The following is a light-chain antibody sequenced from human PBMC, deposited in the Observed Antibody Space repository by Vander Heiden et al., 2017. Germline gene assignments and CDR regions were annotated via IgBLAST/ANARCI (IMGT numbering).Light chain of an antibody. Sequence: DIQMTQSPSTLSASVGDRVPTTCTASQSISSWFAWYQQKPGKAPKLLIYKASSLESGVPSRFSGSGSGTEFTLTISSLQPDDFATYYCQQYNSYSWTFGQGTKVEIK. CDR2: KAS. V-gene: IGKV1-5*03. CDR1: QSISSW. J-gene: IGKJ1*01. CDR3: QQYNSYSWT.